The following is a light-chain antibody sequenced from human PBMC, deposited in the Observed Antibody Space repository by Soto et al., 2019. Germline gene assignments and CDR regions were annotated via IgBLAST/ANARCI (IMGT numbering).Light chain of an antibody. CDR1: QSLFESDTGNTF. V-gene: IGKV2-40*01. Sequence: DIVLTQTPLYLPVTPGESASISCTSSQSLFESDTGNTFVDWYLQKPGQTPQLLIYTLSHRASXVXDXXTGSGSGTKFTLRISRVEAEDVGFYYCMQRLEFPWSFGPGTKVD. CDR3: MQRLEFPWS. J-gene: IGKJ3*01. CDR2: TLS.